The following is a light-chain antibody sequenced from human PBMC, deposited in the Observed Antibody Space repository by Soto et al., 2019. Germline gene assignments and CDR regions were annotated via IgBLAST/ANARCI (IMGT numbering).Light chain of an antibody. CDR2: EEY. J-gene: IGKJ5*01. V-gene: IGKV1-39*01. CDR3: QQSYSAPIT. Sequence: DIRMTHSPSSLSASVGDRVSITCRASHSITNFLHWYQQKPGKAPKLLIFEEYNLESGVPSRFSGTGSGTDFTLTISSLQPEDFATYYCQQSYSAPITFGQGTRLAI. CDR1: HSITNF.